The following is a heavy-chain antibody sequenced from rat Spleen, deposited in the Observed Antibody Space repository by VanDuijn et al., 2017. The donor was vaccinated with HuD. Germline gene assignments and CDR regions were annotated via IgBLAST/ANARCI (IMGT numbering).Heavy chain of an antibody. CDR1: GFTFSSYD. V-gene: IGHV5-25*01. CDR2: ISPSGGNT. Sequence: EVQLVETGGGLVQPGRSLKLSCAASGFTFSSYDMAWVRQAPTKGLEWVASISPSGGNTYYRDSMKGRFTISRDNAKSSLYLQMDSLRSGDTATYYCGRHGYNSYFDYWGQGVMVTVSS. J-gene: IGHJ2*01. CDR3: GRHGYNSYFDY. D-gene: IGHD1-9*01.